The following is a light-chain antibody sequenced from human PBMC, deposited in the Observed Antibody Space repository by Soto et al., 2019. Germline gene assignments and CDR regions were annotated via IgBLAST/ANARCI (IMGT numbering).Light chain of an antibody. CDR2: DAS. CDR1: QSVRSN. CDR3: QQRSNFMYT. Sequence: EIVLTQSPATLSLSPGERVTLSCSASQSVRSNLAWYQQKPGQAPRLLIYDASTRATGIQDRFSGSGSGTDFALTISSLETEDFAVYYCQQRSNFMYTFGQGNKLEI. J-gene: IGKJ2*01. V-gene: IGKV3-11*01.